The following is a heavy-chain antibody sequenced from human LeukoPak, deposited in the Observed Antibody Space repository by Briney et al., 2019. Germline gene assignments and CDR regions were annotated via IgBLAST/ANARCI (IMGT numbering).Heavy chain of an antibody. V-gene: IGHV3-53*01. CDR2: NYSSSST. CDR1: GVTVSSNY. Sequence: PGGSLRLSCAASGVTVSSNYMSWVRQAPGQGLEGVSVNYSSSSTNYADTVKGRFTISRDNSKNTLYLQMNSLRAEDTAVYYCARWLQSLAYFDHWGQGTLVTVSS. J-gene: IGHJ4*02. D-gene: IGHD5-24*01. CDR3: ARWLQSLAYFDH.